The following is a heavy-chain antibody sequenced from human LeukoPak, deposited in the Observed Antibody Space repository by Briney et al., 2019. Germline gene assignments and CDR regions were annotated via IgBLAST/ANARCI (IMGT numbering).Heavy chain of an antibody. CDR1: GGSISSYY. D-gene: IGHD5-24*01. CDR2: IYSGGSV. J-gene: IGHJ4*02. V-gene: IGHV4-59*08. Sequence: PSETLSLTCTVSGGSISSYYWSWIRQPPGKGLEWLGYIYSGGSVGYNPSLASRVTISLNAPDNQFSLKLTSVTAADTAVYYCARHTYGYTFGHWGQGTLVTVSS. CDR3: ARHTYGYTFGH.